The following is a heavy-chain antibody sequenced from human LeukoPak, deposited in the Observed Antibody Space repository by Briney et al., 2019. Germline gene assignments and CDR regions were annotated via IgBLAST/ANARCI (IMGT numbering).Heavy chain of an antibody. Sequence: ASVKVSCKVSGYTLTELSMHWVRHAPGKGLEWVGGLDPEDGETLYAQKFQGRVTMTEDTSTDTAYMDLSSLRSEDTAVYYCATDRAISMVRIFDYWGQGTLVTVSS. V-gene: IGHV1-24*01. D-gene: IGHD3-10*01. CDR1: GYTLTELS. CDR3: ATDRAISMVRIFDY. J-gene: IGHJ4*02. CDR2: LDPEDGET.